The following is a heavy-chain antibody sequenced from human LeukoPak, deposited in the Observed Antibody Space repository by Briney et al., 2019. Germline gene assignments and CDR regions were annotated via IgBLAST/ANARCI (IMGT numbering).Heavy chain of an antibody. D-gene: IGHD3-22*01. CDR3: ATGNYHDSRGYYTFGH. J-gene: IGHJ1*01. CDR1: GFTFSRYL. V-gene: IGHV3-74*01. CDR2: INGDGSTT. Sequence: QPGGSLRLSCAASGFTFSRYLMHWVRQAPGKGLVWVSRINGDGSTTSYADSVKGGFTISRDNAKNTLYLQMNSLRAEDTAVYYCATGNYHDSRGYYTFGHWGQGTLVTVSS.